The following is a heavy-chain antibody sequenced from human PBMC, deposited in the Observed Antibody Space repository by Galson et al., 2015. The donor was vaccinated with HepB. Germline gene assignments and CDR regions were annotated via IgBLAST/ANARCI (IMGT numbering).Heavy chain of an antibody. CDR3: AAAQYYYDTTGNSGYSYYYIDF. CDR1: GDTFRFYA. Sequence: SVKVSCKASGDTFRFYAINWVRQAPGQGLEWLGGIIPIVNIANYAQKFQGRVTITADESTITAYMELSSLTSEDTALYYCAAAQYYYDTTGNSGYSYYYIDFWGKGTAVAVSS. V-gene: IGHV1-69*10. D-gene: IGHD3-22*01. J-gene: IGHJ6*03. CDR2: IIPIVNIA.